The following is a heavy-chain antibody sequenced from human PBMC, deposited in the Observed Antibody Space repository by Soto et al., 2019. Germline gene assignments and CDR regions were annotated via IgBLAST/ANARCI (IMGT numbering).Heavy chain of an antibody. J-gene: IGHJ4*02. V-gene: IGHV4-4*02. Sequence: SETLSLTCAVPGGSISSSNWWSWVRQPTGKGLEWIGEIYHSGSTNYNPSLKSRVTISVDKSQKQFSLKLSSVTAADTAVYYCARDLDTGNFDYWGQGTLATVAS. D-gene: IGHD3-10*01. CDR2: IYHSGST. CDR1: GGSISSSNW. CDR3: ARDLDTGNFDY.